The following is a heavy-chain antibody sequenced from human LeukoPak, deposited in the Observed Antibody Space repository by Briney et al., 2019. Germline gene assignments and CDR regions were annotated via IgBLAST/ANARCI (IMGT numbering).Heavy chain of an antibody. J-gene: IGHJ4*02. D-gene: IGHD3-22*01. V-gene: IGHV4-39*01. CDR1: GGSISSSSYY. CDR2: IYYSGST. CDR3: ARQVRDSSPGLYFDY. Sequence: SETLSLTCTVSGGSISSSSYYWGWIRQPPGKGLEWTGSIYYSGSTYYNPSLKSRVTISVDTSKNQFSLKLSSVTAADTAVFYCARQVRDSSPGLYFDYWGQGTLVTVSS.